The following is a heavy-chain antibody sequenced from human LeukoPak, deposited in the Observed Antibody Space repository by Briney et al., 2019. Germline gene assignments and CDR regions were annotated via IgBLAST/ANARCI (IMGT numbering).Heavy chain of an antibody. CDR1: GYSFSSCS. J-gene: IGHJ4*02. CDR3: ARDTSDSWYDIFGDY. CDR2: ISGYNVKT. D-gene: IGHD6-13*01. Sequence: ASVKVSCKASGYSFSSCSISWVRQAPGQGLEWMGWISGYNVKTNYAQKFQGRVTMTKDTSTTTAYLELRGLRSDDTAMYYCARDTSDSWYDIFGDYWGQGTLVTVSS. V-gene: IGHV1-18*01.